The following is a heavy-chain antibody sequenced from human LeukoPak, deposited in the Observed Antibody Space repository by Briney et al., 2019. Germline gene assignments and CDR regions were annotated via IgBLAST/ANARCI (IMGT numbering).Heavy chain of an antibody. CDR3: ARRPVGVYGMDV. CDR2: IYYSGST. V-gene: IGHV4-39*01. J-gene: IGHJ6*02. D-gene: IGHD2-15*01. CDR1: GGSISGNSYY. Sequence: SETLSLTCTVSGGSISGNSYYWGWIRQPPGKGLEWIGSIYYSGSTYYNPSLKSRVTISVDTSKNQFSLKLSSVTAADTAVYYCARRPVGVYGMDVWGQGTTVTVSS.